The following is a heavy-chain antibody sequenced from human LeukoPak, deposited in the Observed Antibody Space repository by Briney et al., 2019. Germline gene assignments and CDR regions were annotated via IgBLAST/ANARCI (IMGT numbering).Heavy chain of an antibody. CDR3: ARPSQEYCSGGSCYSNYGWFDP. V-gene: IGHV3-30*04. J-gene: IGHJ5*02. Sequence: GGSLRLSCAASGFTFSSYAMHWVRQAPGKGLEWVAVISYDGSNKYYADSVKGRFTISRDNSKNTLYLQMNSLRAEDTAVYYCARPSQEYCSGGSCYSNYGWFDPWGQGTLVTVSS. D-gene: IGHD2-15*01. CDR2: ISYDGSNK. CDR1: GFTFSSYA.